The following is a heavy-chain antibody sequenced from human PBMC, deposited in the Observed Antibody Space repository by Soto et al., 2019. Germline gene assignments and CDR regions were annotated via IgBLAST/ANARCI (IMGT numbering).Heavy chain of an antibody. Sequence: PSETLSLTCTVSGGSISSGDYYWSWIRQPPGKGLEWIGYIYYSGSTYYNPSLKSRVTISVDTSKNQFSLKLSSVTAADTAVYYCARSLGIAPTETIDYWGQGTLVTVSS. V-gene: IGHV4-30-4*01. D-gene: IGHD6-13*01. CDR3: ARSLGIAPTETIDY. CDR1: GGSISSGDYY. CDR2: IYYSGST. J-gene: IGHJ4*02.